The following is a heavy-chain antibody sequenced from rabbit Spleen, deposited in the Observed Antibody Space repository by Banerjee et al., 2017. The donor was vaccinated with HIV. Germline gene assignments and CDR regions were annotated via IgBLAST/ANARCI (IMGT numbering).Heavy chain of an antibody. V-gene: IGHV1S40*01. CDR3: ARDTASSFSSYGMDL. D-gene: IGHD8-1*01. J-gene: IGHJ6*01. CDR1: GVSFSGDSY. Sequence: QSLEESGGGLVKPGGTLTLTCKASGVSFSGDSYMFWVRQAPGKGLEWVVCIDAGSSGFTYFASWAKGRFTISKTSSTTVTLQMTSLTAADTATYFCARDTASSFSSYGMDLWGPGTLVTVS. CDR2: IDAGSSGFT.